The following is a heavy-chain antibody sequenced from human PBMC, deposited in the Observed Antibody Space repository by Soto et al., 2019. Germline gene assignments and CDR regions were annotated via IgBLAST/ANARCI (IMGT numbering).Heavy chain of an antibody. CDR2: FIPVFGTT. D-gene: IGHD6-6*01. CDR1: GGAFSNYA. J-gene: IGHJ4*02. Sequence: QVQLVQSRAEVKKPGSSVKVSCKASGGAFSNYAISWLRQAPGQGLEWMGGFIPVFGTTNYAQIFEGRVTITADESSTAAYMELSSLRSDDTAVYYCARSIGSSSFYFDFWGQGTLVTVSS. V-gene: IGHV1-69*01. CDR3: ARSIGSSSFYFDF.